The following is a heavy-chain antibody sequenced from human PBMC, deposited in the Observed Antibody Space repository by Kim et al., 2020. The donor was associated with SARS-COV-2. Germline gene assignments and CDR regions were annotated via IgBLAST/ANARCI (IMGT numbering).Heavy chain of an antibody. CDR2: IYYSGST. CDR1: GGSISSSSYY. D-gene: IGHD3-22*01. Sequence: SETLSLTCTVSGGSISSSSYYWGWIRQPPGKGLEWIGSIYYSGSTYYNPSLKSRVNISVDTSKNQFYLKLSSVTAADTAVYYCARLPRDYYDRTDNFDYWGQGTLVTVYS. J-gene: IGHJ4*02. V-gene: IGHV4-39*01. CDR3: ARLPRDYYDRTDNFDY.